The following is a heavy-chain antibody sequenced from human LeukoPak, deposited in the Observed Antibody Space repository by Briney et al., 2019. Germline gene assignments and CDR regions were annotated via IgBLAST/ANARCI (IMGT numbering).Heavy chain of an antibody. CDR2: ISGSGGTT. J-gene: IGHJ4*02. CDR3: AKRSVGYDFWSGVDY. D-gene: IGHD3-3*01. V-gene: IGHV3-23*01. Sequence: GGSLRLSCAASGFTFSTYAMSWVRQAPGKGLEWASAISGSGGTTYYADSVKGRFTISRDNSKNTLHLQMNSLRAEDTAVYYCAKRSVGYDFWSGVDYWGQGTLVTVSS. CDR1: GFTFSTYA.